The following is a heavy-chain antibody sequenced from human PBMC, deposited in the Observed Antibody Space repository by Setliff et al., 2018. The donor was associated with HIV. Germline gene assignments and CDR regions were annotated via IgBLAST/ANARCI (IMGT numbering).Heavy chain of an antibody. D-gene: IGHD3-22*01. CDR1: GGSFSGYY. CDR3: ARVGYYDSSFDY. J-gene: IGHJ4*02. Sequence: LTCAVYGGSFSGYYWSWIRQPPGKGLEWIGEINHSGSTKYNPSLKSRATISIDTSKNQFTLKLSSVTAADTAVYYCARVGYYDSSFDYWGQGTLVTVSS. CDR2: INHSGST. V-gene: IGHV4-34*01.